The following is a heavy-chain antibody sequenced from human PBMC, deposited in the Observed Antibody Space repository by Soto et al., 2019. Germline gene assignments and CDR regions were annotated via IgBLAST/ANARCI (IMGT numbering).Heavy chain of an antibody. V-gene: IGHV5-51*01. J-gene: IGHJ3*02. CDR3: VTPREVVTGDALDI. Sequence: GESLKISCKGSGYSFTSYWIGWVRHIPGKGLEWMGIIYPGDSDTRYSPSFQGQVTISADNSISTAYLQCSSLKASATAMYYCVTPREVVTGDALDIWAQGTTVT. CDR1: GYSFTSYW. D-gene: IGHD3-22*01. CDR2: IYPGDSDT.